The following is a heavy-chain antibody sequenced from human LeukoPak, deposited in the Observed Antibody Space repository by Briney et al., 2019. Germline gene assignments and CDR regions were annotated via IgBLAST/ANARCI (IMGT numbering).Heavy chain of an antibody. J-gene: IGHJ5*02. CDR2: IYPGDSAT. V-gene: IGHV5-51*01. CDR3: ARLPYCGGDCYPNWFDT. CDR1: GYSFTNYW. D-gene: IGHD2-21*02. Sequence: GESLKISCKGSGYSFTNYWIGWVRQMPGKGLELMGVIYPGDSATRYSPSFQGQVAISVDKSIRTSYLQWSSLKASDIAMYYCARLPYCGGDCYPNWFDTWGQGTLVTVSS.